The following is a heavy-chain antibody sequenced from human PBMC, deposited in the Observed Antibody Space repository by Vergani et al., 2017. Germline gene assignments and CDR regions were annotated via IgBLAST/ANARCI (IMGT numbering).Heavy chain of an antibody. J-gene: IGHJ4*02. CDR1: GFALNRHA. CDR3: AKQYFVSGNYLFDY. CDR2: IKSKTDGGTT. D-gene: IGHD3-10*01. Sequence: VQLVESGGGVVQPGTSLRLSCVVSGFALNRHAMYWVRQAPGKGLEWVGRIKSKTDGGTTDYTAPVKGRFTISRDNSKNMLFLQMNNLRTEDTAIYYCAKQYFVSGNYLFDYWGQGTLVTVSS. V-gene: IGHV3-15*01.